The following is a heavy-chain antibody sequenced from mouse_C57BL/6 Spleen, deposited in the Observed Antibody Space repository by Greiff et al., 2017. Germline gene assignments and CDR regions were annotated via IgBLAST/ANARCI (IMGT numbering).Heavy chain of an antibody. CDR1: GYTFTDYE. V-gene: IGHV1-15*01. CDR3: NAMDY. J-gene: IGHJ4*01. CDR2: IDPETGGT. Sequence: QVQLQQSGAELVRPGASVTLSCKASGYTFTDYEMHWVKQTPVHGLEWIGAIDPETGGTAYNQKFKGKAILTADKSSSPAYMEFRSLTSDDSAVDYCNAMDYWGQGTSVTVSS.